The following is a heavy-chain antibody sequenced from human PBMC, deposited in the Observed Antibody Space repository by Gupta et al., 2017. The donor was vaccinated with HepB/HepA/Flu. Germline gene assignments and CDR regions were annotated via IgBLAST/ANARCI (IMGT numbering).Heavy chain of an antibody. J-gene: IGHJ4*02. CDR1: GFIVSRDY. V-gene: IGHV3-66*01. CDR2: IYSDDNT. CDR3: ARDPLRAAAPMD. Sequence: EVQLVESGGGLVQPGGSLRLSCAASGFIVSRDYMSWVRQAPGKGLEWVSVIYSDDNTRYADSVKGRFTISRDNSKNTLYLQMNSLRAEDTAVYYCARDPLRAAAPMDWGQGTLLTVSS. D-gene: IGHD6-13*01.